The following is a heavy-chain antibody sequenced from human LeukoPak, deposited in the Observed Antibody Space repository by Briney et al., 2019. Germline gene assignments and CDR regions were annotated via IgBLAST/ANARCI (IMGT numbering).Heavy chain of an antibody. CDR3: ARGRSSWYLNRPSYNWFDP. CDR1: GGSFSGYY. CDR2: INHSGST. Sequence: SETLSLTCAVYGGSFSGYYWSWIRQPPGKGLEWIGEINHSGSTNYNPPLKSRVTISVDTSKNQFSLKLSSVTAADTAVYYCARGRSSWYLNRPSYNWFDPWGQGTLVTVSS. D-gene: IGHD6-13*01. V-gene: IGHV4-34*01. J-gene: IGHJ5*02.